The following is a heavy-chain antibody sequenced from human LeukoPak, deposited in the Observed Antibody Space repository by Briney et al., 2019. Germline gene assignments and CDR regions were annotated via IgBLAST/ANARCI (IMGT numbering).Heavy chain of an antibody. J-gene: IGHJ4*02. Sequence: GESLKISCKGSGYNFTSFWIGWVRQMPGKGLEWMGIIYPGDSDTRYSPSFQGQVTMSADKAINTAYLQWSSLKASDTAIYYCARQGIERSTWFASYWGQGTLVTVSS. CDR2: IYPGDSDT. CDR3: ARQGIERSTWFASY. V-gene: IGHV5-51*01. CDR1: GYNFTSFW. D-gene: IGHD6-13*01.